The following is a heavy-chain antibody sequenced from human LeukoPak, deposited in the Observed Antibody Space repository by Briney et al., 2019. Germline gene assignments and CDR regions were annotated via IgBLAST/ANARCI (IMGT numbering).Heavy chain of an antibody. V-gene: IGHV4-61*01. CDR2: IYYSGST. D-gene: IGHD5-18*01. Sequence: ASETLSLTCTVSVGPISSSSYYWSWIRQPPGKGLEWIGYIYYSGSTNYNPSLKSRVTISVDTSKNQFSLKLSSVTAADTAVYYCARNLGYSYGPRNTEFDYWGQGTLVTVSS. J-gene: IGHJ4*02. CDR3: ARNLGYSYGPRNTEFDY. CDR1: VGPISSSSYY.